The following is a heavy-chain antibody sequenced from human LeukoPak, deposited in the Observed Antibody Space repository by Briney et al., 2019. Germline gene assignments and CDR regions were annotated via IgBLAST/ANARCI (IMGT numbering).Heavy chain of an antibody. J-gene: IGHJ5*02. CDR1: GYTFTGYY. V-gene: IGHV1-2*02. Sequence: ASVKVSCKASGYTFTGYYMHWVRQAPGQGLEWMGWINPNSGGTNYAQKFQGRVTMTRDTSISTAYMGLSRLRSDDTAVYYCAREGITMVRGVIGWFDPWGQGTLVTASS. CDR2: INPNSGGT. CDR3: AREGITMVRGVIGWFDP. D-gene: IGHD3-10*01.